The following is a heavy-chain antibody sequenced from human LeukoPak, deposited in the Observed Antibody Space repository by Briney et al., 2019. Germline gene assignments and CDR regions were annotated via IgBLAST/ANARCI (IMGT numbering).Heavy chain of an antibody. Sequence: PGRSLRLSCAASGFTFSSYGMHWVRQAPGKGLEWVAVISYDGNNRYSADSVKGRFTISRDNSKNTLYLQMNSLRAEDTAVYYCARVRGSGWYECDYWGQGTLVTVSS. J-gene: IGHJ4*02. D-gene: IGHD6-19*01. V-gene: IGHV3-30*03. CDR1: GFTFSSYG. CDR3: ARVRGSGWYECDY. CDR2: ISYDGNNR.